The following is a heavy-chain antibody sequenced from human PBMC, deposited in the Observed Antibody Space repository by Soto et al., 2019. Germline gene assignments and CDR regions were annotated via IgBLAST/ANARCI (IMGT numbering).Heavy chain of an antibody. Sequence: SETLSLTCAVYGGSFSGYYWSWIRQPPGKGLEWIGEINYSGSTNYNPSLKSRVTISVDTSKNQFSLKLSSVTAADTAVYYCARSGRLRHFDLWGRGTLVTVSS. CDR1: GGSFSGYY. D-gene: IGHD3-16*01. CDR2: INYSGST. V-gene: IGHV4-34*09. CDR3: ARSGRLRHFDL. J-gene: IGHJ2*01.